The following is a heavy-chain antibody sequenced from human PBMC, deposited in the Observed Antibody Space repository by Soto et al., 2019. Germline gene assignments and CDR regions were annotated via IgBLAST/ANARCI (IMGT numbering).Heavy chain of an antibody. CDR3: AREGNPYRGSPQGWFDP. J-gene: IGHJ5*02. D-gene: IGHD1-26*01. V-gene: IGHV1-2*02. Sequence: VASVXVAFRASGYTLTFYYMHFVRQAAGQGLEWMGWINPNSVGTNYAQKFQGRVTMTRDTSISKDYMDLSRLRSDDKAVYYCAREGNPYRGSPQGWFDPRGTGTMV. CDR2: INPNSVGT. CDR1: GYTLTFYY.